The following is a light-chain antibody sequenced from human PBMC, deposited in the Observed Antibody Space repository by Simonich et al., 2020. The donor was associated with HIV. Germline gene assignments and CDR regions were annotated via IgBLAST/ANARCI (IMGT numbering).Light chain of an antibody. J-gene: IGKJ2*01. CDR3: QQYNNWPYT. Sequence: EIVMTQSPATLSVSPGERAALSCRASQSVRSNLAWYQQKPGQAPRLLIYGASTRATGIPAWFRGSGSGTEFTLTISSLQSEDFAVYYCQQYNNWPYTFGQGTKLEIK. V-gene: IGKV3-15*01. CDR1: QSVRSN. CDR2: GAS.